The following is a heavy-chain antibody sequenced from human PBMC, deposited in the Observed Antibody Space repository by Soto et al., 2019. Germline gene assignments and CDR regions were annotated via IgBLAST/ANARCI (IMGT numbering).Heavy chain of an antibody. Sequence: PSETLSLTCTVSGGSISHYYWSWIRQSPGKGLEWIGYAYYSGSTDYNPSLKGRVTMSVDTSKNQVSLKLNSVTTADTAVYYCARDRSTYGGGGTGEVKENWFDPWGPGTLVTVSS. CDR3: ARDRSTYGGGGTGEVKENWFDP. J-gene: IGHJ5*02. CDR1: GGSISHYY. V-gene: IGHV4-59*01. D-gene: IGHD2-8*01. CDR2: AYYSGST.